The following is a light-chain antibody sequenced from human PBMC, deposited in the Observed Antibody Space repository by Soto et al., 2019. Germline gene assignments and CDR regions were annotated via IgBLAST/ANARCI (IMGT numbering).Light chain of an antibody. Sequence: EVVMTHSPGTLSVSLWESATLSCRASQSVDGYLAWYQQKPGQAPRLLIYGASTRATGVTARFRGGGSGTEFTLTISSLQSEDSAVYYCQQYHKWPPITFGQGTRLEIK. CDR2: GAS. V-gene: IGKV3-15*01. CDR1: QSVDGY. J-gene: IGKJ5*01. CDR3: QQYHKWPPIT.